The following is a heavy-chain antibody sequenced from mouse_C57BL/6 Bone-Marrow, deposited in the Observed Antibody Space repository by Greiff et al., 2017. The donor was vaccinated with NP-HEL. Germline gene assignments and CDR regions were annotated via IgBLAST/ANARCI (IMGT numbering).Heavy chain of an antibody. J-gene: IGHJ3*01. Sequence: QVQLKESGAELVRPGASVTLSCKASGYTFTDYEMHWVKQTPVHGLEWIGAIDPETGGTAYNQKFKGKAILTAAKSSSTAYMELRSLTSEDSAVYYCTRWDGYDGGAWFAYWGQGTLVTVSA. CDR3: TRWDGYDGGAWFAY. D-gene: IGHD2-2*01. V-gene: IGHV1-15*01. CDR1: GYTFTDYE. CDR2: IDPETGGT.